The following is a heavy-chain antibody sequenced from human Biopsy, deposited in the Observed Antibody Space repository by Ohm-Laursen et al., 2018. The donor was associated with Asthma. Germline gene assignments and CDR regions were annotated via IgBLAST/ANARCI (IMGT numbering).Heavy chain of an antibody. Sequence: GTLSLTCTASNGSISSNFYYWGWIRQPPGKGLEWVGSIHKNGIGYYKSSLKSRLTISVDTSKNQFSLKVTSVTAADTAVYYCARQKLAAAEGPFDLWGQGTMVTVSS. J-gene: IGHJ3*01. CDR3: ARQKLAAAEGPFDL. D-gene: IGHD6-13*01. CDR2: IHKNGIG. V-gene: IGHV4-39*01. CDR1: NGSISSNFYY.